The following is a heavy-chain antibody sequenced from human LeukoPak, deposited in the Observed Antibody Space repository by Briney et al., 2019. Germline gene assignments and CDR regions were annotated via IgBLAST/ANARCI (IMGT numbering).Heavy chain of an antibody. J-gene: IGHJ4*02. V-gene: IGHV3-33*01. CDR1: GFTFSSYG. CDR3: ARDWGKGDY. Sequence: GESLKISCAASGFTFSSYGMHWVRQAPGKGLEWVSLIWYDGSNKYYADSVKGRFTISRDNSKNTLYLQMNSLRAEDTAVYYCARDWGKGDYWGQGTLVTVSS. D-gene: IGHD3-16*01. CDR2: IWYDGSNK.